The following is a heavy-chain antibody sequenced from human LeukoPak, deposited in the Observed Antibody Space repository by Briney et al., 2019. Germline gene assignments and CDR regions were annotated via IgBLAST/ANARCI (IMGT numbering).Heavy chain of an antibody. V-gene: IGHV2-70*11. CDR3: ARLYYYDSSGYYLFDY. CDR1: GFSLTTSGMC. J-gene: IGHJ4*02. CDR2: VDWDDDK. D-gene: IGHD3-22*01. Sequence: SGPALVKPTQTLTLTCTFSGFSLTTSGMCVSWIRQPPGKALEWLARVDWDDDKYYGPSLKTRLTISKDTSKNQVVLTMTNMDPVDTATYYCARLYYYDSSGYYLFDYWGLGTLVTVSS.